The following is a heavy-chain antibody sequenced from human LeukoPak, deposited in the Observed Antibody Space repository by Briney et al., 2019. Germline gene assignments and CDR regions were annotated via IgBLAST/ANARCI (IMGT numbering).Heavy chain of an antibody. CDR1: GFTFSSYA. V-gene: IGHV3-23*01. CDR3: AKDGGYSYGALDY. CDR2: ISGGSGST. Sequence: GGSLRLSCAASGFTFSSYAMSWVRQAPGKGLEWVSVISGGSGSTYYADSVKGRFTISRDNSKNTLYLQMNSLRVEDTAIYYCAKDGGYSYGALDYWGQGTLVTVSS. D-gene: IGHD5-18*01. J-gene: IGHJ4*02.